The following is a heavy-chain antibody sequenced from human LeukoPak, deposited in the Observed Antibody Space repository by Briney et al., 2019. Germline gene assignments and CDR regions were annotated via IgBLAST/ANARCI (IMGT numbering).Heavy chain of an antibody. J-gene: IGHJ4*02. CDR3: ARDTRYYYDSSGRDY. CDR1: GFTFSSYA. Sequence: GGSLRLSCAASGFTFSSYAMSWVRQAPGKGLEWVAVISYDGSNKYYADSVKGRFTISRDNSKNTLYLQMNSLRAEDTAVYYCARDTRYYYDSSGRDYWGQGTLVTVSS. D-gene: IGHD3-22*01. V-gene: IGHV3-30-3*01. CDR2: ISYDGSNK.